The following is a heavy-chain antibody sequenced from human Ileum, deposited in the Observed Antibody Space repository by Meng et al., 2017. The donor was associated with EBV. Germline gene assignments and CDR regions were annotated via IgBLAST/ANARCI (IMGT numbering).Heavy chain of an antibody. Sequence: QVQLVKSVAEVKKPGASVKVSCKASGYTFTGYYMHWVRQAPGQGLEWMGWINPNSGGTNYAQKFQGWVTMTRDTSISTAYMELSRLRSDDTAVYYCARDWEGSWAVFDYWGQGTLVTVSS. D-gene: IGHD6-13*01. J-gene: IGHJ4*02. CDR3: ARDWEGSWAVFDY. CDR1: GYTFTGYY. CDR2: INPNSGGT. V-gene: IGHV1-2*04.